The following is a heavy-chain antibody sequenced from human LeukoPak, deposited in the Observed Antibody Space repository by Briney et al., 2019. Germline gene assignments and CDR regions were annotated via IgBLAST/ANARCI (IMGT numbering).Heavy chain of an antibody. D-gene: IGHD3-3*02. Sequence: ASVKVSRKASGGTFSSYAISWVRQAPGQGLEWMGIINPSGGSTSYAQKFQGRVTMTRDTSTSTVYMELSSLRSEDTAVYYYARVQSAFIDYWGQGTLVTVSS. CDR3: ARVQSAFIDY. J-gene: IGHJ4*02. V-gene: IGHV1-46*01. CDR2: INPSGGST. CDR1: GGTFSSYA.